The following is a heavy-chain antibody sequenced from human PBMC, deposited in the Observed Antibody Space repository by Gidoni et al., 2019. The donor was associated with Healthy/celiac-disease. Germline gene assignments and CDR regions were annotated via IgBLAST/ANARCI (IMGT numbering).Heavy chain of an antibody. D-gene: IGHD3-22*01. Sequence: EVQLVESGGGLVRPGGSLRLSCAASGFTFSTYSMNWVRQAPGRGVEWVSSISSSSSYIYYADSVKGRFTISRDNAKNSLYLQMNSLRAEDTAVYYCARDTYYYDSSGYYCDYWGQGTLVTVSS. V-gene: IGHV3-21*01. CDR2: ISSSSSYI. CDR3: ARDTYYYDSSGYYCDY. J-gene: IGHJ4*02. CDR1: GFTFSTYS.